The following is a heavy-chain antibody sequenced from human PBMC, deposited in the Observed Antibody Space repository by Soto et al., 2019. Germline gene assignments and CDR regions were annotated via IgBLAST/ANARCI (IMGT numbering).Heavy chain of an antibody. D-gene: IGHD3-22*01. J-gene: IGHJ6*02. CDR1: GGSISSYY. CDR2: IYYSGST. Sequence: PSETLSLTCTVSGGSISSYYWSWIRQPPGKGLEWIGYIYYSGSTNYNPSLKSRVTISVATSKNQFSLKLRSVTAADTAVYYCARAALARTYYYDSSGYWYYYGMDVWGQGTTVTVSS. CDR3: ARAALARTYYYDSSGYWYYYGMDV. V-gene: IGHV4-59*01.